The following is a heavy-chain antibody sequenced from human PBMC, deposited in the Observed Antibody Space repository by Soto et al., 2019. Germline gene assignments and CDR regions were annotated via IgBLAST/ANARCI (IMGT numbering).Heavy chain of an antibody. Sequence: GASVKVSCKASGYTFTSYGISWVRQAPGQGHEGMGWISAYNGNTNYAQKLQGRVTMTTDTSTSTAYMELRSLRSDDTAVYYCARQSHYVGFDYWGQGTLVTVSS. J-gene: IGHJ4*02. D-gene: IGHD4-17*01. CDR2: ISAYNGNT. CDR1: GYTFTSYG. CDR3: ARQSHYVGFDY. V-gene: IGHV1-18*01.